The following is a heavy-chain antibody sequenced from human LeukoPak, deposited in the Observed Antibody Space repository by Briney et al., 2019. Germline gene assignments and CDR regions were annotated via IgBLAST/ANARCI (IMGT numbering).Heavy chain of an antibody. D-gene: IGHD5-24*01. CDR2: IYSGGIT. V-gene: IGHV3-53*05. Sequence: GGSLRLSCAASEFTVSSNYMSWVRQAPGKGLECVSVIYSGGITYYADSVKGRFTISRDNSKNSLYLQMNSLRAEDTALYYCAKEDWLQSFDYWGQGTLVTVSS. CDR1: EFTVSSNY. CDR3: AKEDWLQSFDY. J-gene: IGHJ4*02.